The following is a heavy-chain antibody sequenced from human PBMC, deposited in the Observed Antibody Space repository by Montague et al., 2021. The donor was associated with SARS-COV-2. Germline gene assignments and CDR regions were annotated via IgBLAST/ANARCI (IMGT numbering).Heavy chain of an antibody. CDR3: ARDRRMRDISGYYYGMDV. V-gene: IGHV3-53*04. Sequence: GSLRLSCAASGFTVSSNYMSWVRQAPGKGLEWVSVIYSGGSTYYADSVKGRFTISRHNSKNTLYLQMNSLRAEDTAVYYCARDRRMRDISGYYYGMDVWGQGTTVTVSS. J-gene: IGHJ6*02. D-gene: IGHD2-15*01. CDR2: IYSGGST. CDR1: GFTVSSNY.